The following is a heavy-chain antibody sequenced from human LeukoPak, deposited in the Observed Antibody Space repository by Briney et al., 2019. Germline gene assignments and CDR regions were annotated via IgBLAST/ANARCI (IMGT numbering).Heavy chain of an antibody. Sequence: GGSLRLSCAASGFTFSSYPRSWVRQPPGKGLEWVSAISGSGGSTYYASSVKRRFTISGDNSNNPRYLQINSMRAEDTAVYYCAKAYYDSSGYYYFDYWGQGTLVTVSS. CDR1: GFTFSSYP. D-gene: IGHD3-22*01. J-gene: IGHJ4*02. CDR3: AKAYYDSSGYYYFDY. CDR2: ISGSGGST. V-gene: IGHV3-23*01.